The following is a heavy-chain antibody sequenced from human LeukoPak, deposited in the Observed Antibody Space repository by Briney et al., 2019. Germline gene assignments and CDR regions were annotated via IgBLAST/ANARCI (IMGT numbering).Heavy chain of an antibody. Sequence: ASVKVSCKASGYTFTGYYMHWVRQAPGQGLEWMGWINPNSGGTNYAQKFQGRVTMTRDTSISTAYMELSRLRSDDTAVYYCAILGASYYYYYYGMDVWGQGTTVTASS. V-gene: IGHV1-2*02. CDR1: GYTFTGYY. J-gene: IGHJ6*02. CDR2: INPNSGGT. D-gene: IGHD1-26*01. CDR3: AILGASYYYYYYGMDV.